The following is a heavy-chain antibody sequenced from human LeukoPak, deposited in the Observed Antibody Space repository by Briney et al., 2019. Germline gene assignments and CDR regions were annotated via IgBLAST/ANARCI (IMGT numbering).Heavy chain of an antibody. D-gene: IGHD4-17*01. CDR2: ISRSSSYI. Sequence: GGSLRLSCAASGFTFSRFNMNWVRQAPGKGLEWVSSISRSSSYIHYADSVKGRFTISRDNAKNSLYLQMNSLRAEDTAVYYCARDTRVYGDYGTDYWGQGTLVTVSS. V-gene: IGHV3-21*01. CDR1: GFTFSRFN. J-gene: IGHJ4*02. CDR3: ARDTRVYGDYGTDY.